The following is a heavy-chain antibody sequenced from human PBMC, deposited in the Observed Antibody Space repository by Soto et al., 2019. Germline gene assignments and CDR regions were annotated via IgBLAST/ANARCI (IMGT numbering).Heavy chain of an antibody. V-gene: IGHV1-24*01. CDR3: ATVLSITMIGPWFDP. D-gene: IGHD3-22*01. CDR1: GYTLTELS. Sequence: ASAKVSCKVSGYTLTELSMHWVRQAPGKGLEWMGGFDPEDGETICAQKFQGRVTMTEDTSTDTAYMELSSLRSEDTTVYYCATVLSITMIGPWFDPWGQGTLVTVSS. J-gene: IGHJ5*02. CDR2: FDPEDGET.